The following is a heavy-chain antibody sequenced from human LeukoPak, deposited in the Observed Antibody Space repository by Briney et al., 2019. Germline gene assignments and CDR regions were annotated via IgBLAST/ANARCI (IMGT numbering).Heavy chain of an antibody. CDR1: GFTFSSYS. CDR3: AKGRESEIAAAGNSYFDY. D-gene: IGHD6-13*01. CDR2: ISSSSSYI. J-gene: IGHJ4*02. Sequence: GGSLRLSCAASGFTFSSYSMNWVRQAPGKGLEWVSSISSSSSYIYYADSVKGRFTISRDNAKNSLYLQMNSLRAEDTAVYYCAKGRESEIAAAGNSYFDYWGQGTLVTVSS. V-gene: IGHV3-21*01.